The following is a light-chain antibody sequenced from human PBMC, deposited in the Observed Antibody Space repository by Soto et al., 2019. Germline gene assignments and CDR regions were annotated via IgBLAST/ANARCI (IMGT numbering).Light chain of an antibody. CDR3: QQYNNWPPDRT. J-gene: IGKJ1*01. V-gene: IGKV3-15*01. CDR2: GAS. CDR1: QSVGSK. Sequence: EIVMTQSPATLSVSPGERATLSCRASQSVGSKLAWYQQIPCQAPRLLIYGASTMATGIPARFSGSVSGTEFSPTISILQSEDFASYFCQQYNNWPPDRTFGQGTKVEIK.